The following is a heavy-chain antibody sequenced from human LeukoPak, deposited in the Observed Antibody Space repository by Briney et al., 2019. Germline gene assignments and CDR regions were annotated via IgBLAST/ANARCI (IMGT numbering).Heavy chain of an antibody. Sequence: PGGSLRLSCAASGFTFSSYAMSWVRQAPGKGLEWVSAISGSGGSTYYADSVKGRFTISRDNSKNTLYLQMNSLRAEDTAVYYCAKWDPEYSYGYVPPFDYWGQGTLVTVSS. J-gene: IGHJ4*02. V-gene: IGHV3-23*01. D-gene: IGHD5-18*01. CDR2: ISGSGGST. CDR1: GFTFSSYA. CDR3: AKWDPEYSYGYVPPFDY.